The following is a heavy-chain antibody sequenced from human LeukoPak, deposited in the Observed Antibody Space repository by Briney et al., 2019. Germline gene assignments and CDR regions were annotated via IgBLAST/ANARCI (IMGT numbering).Heavy chain of an antibody. V-gene: IGHV3-21*01. CDR1: GFTFSSYS. D-gene: IGHD6-19*01. Sequence: GGSLRLSCAASGFTFSSYSMNWVRQAPGKGLEWVSSISSSSSYIYYADSVKGRFTISRDNAKNSLYLQMNSLRAEDTAVYYSARDRQWLSGNTYFDYWGQGTLVTVSS. CDR3: ARDRQWLSGNTYFDY. J-gene: IGHJ4*02. CDR2: ISSSSSYI.